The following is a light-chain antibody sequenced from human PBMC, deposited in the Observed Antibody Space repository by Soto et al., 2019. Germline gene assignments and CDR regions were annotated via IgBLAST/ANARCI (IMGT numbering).Light chain of an antibody. CDR2: AAS. V-gene: IGKV1-39*01. Sequence: EIQMTHSPSSLSASVGDRVTITCRASQTISTYLNWYQHKPGQAPQLLIYAASVLQSGVPSRFSGSGSGTDFTLAISSLQPEDFATYYCLQTYSDILTFGQGTRLEIK. J-gene: IGKJ5*01. CDR3: LQTYSDILT. CDR1: QTISTY.